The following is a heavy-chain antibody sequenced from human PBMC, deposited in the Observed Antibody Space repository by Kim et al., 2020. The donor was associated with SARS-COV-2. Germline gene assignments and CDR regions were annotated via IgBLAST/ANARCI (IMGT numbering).Heavy chain of an antibody. V-gene: IGHV4-34*01. CDR1: GGSFSGYY. D-gene: IGHD3-10*01. J-gene: IGHJ5*02. CDR2: INHSGST. CDR3: ARGQSTYYYGSGRSQNWFDP. Sequence: SETLSLTCAVYGGSFSGYYWSWIRQPPGKGLEWIGEINHSGSTNYNPSLKSRVTISVDTSKNQFSLKLSSVTAADTAVYYCARGQSTYYYGSGRSQNWFDPWGQGTLVTVSS.